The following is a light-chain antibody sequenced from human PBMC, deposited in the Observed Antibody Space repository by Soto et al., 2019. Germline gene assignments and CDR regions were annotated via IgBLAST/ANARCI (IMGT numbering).Light chain of an antibody. V-gene: IGKV3-20*01. J-gene: IGKJ1*01. CDR2: GAS. CDR3: PQYGSSPRT. Sequence: DIVLTQSPGPLSLSPGERATLSCRASQSVSSSYLAWYQQNPGQAPRLLTYGASSRATGIPDRFSGNGSGTDFTLTISRLEPEDVAVYYCPQYGSSPRTFGQGTKVDIK. CDR1: QSVSSSY.